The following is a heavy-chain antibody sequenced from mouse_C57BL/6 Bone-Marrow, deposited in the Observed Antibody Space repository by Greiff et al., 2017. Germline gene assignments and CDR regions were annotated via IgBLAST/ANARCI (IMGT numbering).Heavy chain of an antibody. Sequence: VQLQQSGAELMKPGASVKLSCKATGYTFTGYWLEWVKQRPGHGLEWIGDIYPGSGSTNYNEKFKSKDTLTVDPSSSTAYMQLSSLTSEDSAVYYCARGGMDYWGQGTSVTVSS. J-gene: IGHJ4*01. V-gene: IGHV1-9*01. CDR3: ARGGMDY. CDR2: IYPGSGST. CDR1: GYTFTGYW.